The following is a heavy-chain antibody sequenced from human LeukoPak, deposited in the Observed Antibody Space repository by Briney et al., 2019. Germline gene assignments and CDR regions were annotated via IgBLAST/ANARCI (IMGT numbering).Heavy chain of an antibody. CDR3: ARVGAIPGIDP. V-gene: IGHV4-38-2*01. CDR1: GYSITEGFS. CDR2: ISYYGST. J-gene: IGHJ5*02. Sequence: PSETLSLTCAVSGYSITEGFSWGWIRQPPGQGLEWIASISYYGSTYSKSTLQSRLTISRDTSKNEFSLRLTSVTATDTAVYYCARVGAIPGIDPWGQGTPVIVSS. D-gene: IGHD3-16*01.